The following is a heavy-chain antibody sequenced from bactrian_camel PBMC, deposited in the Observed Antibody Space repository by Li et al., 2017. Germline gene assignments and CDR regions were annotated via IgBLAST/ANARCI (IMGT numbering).Heavy chain of an antibody. CDR2: SDTRGGSS. CDR3: AATESPLLVTSYSDTDFPAEDEFSY. D-gene: IGHD4*01. V-gene: IGHV3S40*01. J-gene: IGHJ6*01. CDR1: GVTLRTYC. Sequence: DVQLVESGGGSVQAGGALRLSCAASGVTLRTYCMGWFRQAPGKEREGVACSDTRGGSSYYADSVKGRFTTSHDNAKNTVYLQMSTLKPEDTAMYYCAATESPLLVTSYSDTDFPAEDEFSYWGQGTQVTVS.